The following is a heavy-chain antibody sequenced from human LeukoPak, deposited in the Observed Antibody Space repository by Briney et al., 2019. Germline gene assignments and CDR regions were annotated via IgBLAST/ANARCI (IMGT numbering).Heavy chain of an antibody. D-gene: IGHD3-9*01. V-gene: IGHV4-39*07. CDR1: GGSISSSSYY. Sequence: SETLSLTCTVSGGSISSSSYYWGWIRQPPGKGLEWIGSIHYSGSTNYNPSLKSRVTISVDTSKNQFSLKLSSVTAADTAVYYCAKCILTGYYKGYMDVWGKGTTVTISS. J-gene: IGHJ6*03. CDR2: IHYSGST. CDR3: AKCILTGYYKGYMDV.